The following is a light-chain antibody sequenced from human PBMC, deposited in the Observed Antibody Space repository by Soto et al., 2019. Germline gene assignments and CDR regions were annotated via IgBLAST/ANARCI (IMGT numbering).Light chain of an antibody. CDR3: QQYKNWLTWT. CDR1: QSVSSN. CDR2: RTS. J-gene: IGKJ1*01. Sequence: LTQSPGTLSLSPGERATLSCRASQSVSSNYLAWYQQKPGQAPRLLIFRTSARATGFPARFSGSGSGTEFTLTISSLQSEDFAVYYCQQYKNWLTWTFGQGSKADIK. V-gene: IGKV3-15*01.